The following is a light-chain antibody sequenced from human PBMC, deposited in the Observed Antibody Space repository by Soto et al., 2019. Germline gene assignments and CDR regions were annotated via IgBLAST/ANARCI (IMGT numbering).Light chain of an antibody. V-gene: IGLV2-8*01. CDR2: EVS. Sequence: QSALTQPPSASGSPGQSVTISCTGTSSDVGGYNYVSWYQQHPGKAPKLMIYEVSKRPSGVPDRFSGSKSGNTASLTVSGLQAEDEADYYCSSYAGRNNLWVFGGGTKVTVL. CDR3: SSYAGRNNLWV. J-gene: IGLJ3*02. CDR1: SSDVGGYNY.